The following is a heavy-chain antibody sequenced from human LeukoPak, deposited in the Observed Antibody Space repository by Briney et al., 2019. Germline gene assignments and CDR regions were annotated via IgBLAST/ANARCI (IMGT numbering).Heavy chain of an antibody. CDR1: GGTFSSYT. V-gene: IGHV1-69*04. J-gene: IGHJ2*01. CDR2: IIPILGIA. D-gene: IGHD6-19*01. CDR3: AREGAVAGTGPYL. Sequence: ASVKVSCKASGGTFSSYTISWVRQAPGQGLEWMGRIIPILGIATYAQKFQGRVTITADKSTSTAYMELSSLRSEDTAVYYCAREGAVAGTGPYLWGRGTLVTVSS.